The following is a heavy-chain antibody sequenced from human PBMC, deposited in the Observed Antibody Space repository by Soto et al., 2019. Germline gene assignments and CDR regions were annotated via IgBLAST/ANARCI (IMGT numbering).Heavy chain of an antibody. CDR3: ARASETSGYYVGSFDY. V-gene: IGHV5-51*01. CDR2: IYPGDPDT. Sequence: GESLKISCRGSGYSFTGYWIAWVRQMPGKGLEYMGIIYPGDPDTRYSPSFQGQVTISVDKSINTAYLQWNSLEASDTALYYCARASETSGYYVGSFDYWGQGTLVTVSS. J-gene: IGHJ4*02. CDR1: GYSFTGYW. D-gene: IGHD3-22*01.